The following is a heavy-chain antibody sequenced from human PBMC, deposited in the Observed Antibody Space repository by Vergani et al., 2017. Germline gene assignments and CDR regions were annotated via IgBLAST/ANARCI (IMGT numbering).Heavy chain of an antibody. J-gene: IGHJ4*02. CDR3: ARDVVRDKLLD. CDR2: IYYSGST. D-gene: IGHD2-15*01. Sequence: QVQLQESGPGLVKPSETLSLTCTVSGGSISSYYWSWIRQPPGKGLEWIGYIYYSGSTNYNPSLKSRVTISVDTSKNQFSLKLSSVTAADTAVYYCARDVVRDKLLDWGQGTLVTVSS. CDR1: GGSISSYY. V-gene: IGHV4-59*01.